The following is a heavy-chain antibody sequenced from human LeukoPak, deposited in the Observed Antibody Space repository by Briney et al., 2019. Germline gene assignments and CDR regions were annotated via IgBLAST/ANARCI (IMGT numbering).Heavy chain of an antibody. Sequence: GGSLRLSCAASGFTFGSNTMNWVRPAPGKGLEGVSAVSGNSDSTSYAGSVKGRFTISRDNSESTLFLQMSSLRAEDTAIYYCAKGAGSSYLLDYWGQGTLVTVSS. J-gene: IGHJ4*02. CDR1: GFTFGSNT. CDR2: VSGNSDST. D-gene: IGHD3-10*01. V-gene: IGHV3-23*01. CDR3: AKGAGSSYLLDY.